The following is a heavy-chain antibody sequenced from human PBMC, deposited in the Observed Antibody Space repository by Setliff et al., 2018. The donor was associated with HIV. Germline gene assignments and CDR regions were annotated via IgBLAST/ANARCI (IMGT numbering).Heavy chain of an antibody. Sequence: SETLSLTCTVSGPSINIHYWSWIRQSPGKGFEWIGYIYSTGSTNYNPSLQSRVTISMVASRNQFSLKVTSVTAADTTVYYCAKGAGFYGDYTFDHWGQGRQVTVS. J-gene: IGHJ4*02. CDR3: AKGAGFYGDYTFDH. CDR2: IYSTGST. V-gene: IGHV4-59*11. D-gene: IGHD4-17*01. CDR1: GPSINIHY.